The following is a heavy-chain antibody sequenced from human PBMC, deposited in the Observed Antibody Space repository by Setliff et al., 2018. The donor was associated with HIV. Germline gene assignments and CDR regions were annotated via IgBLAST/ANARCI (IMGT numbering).Heavy chain of an antibody. Sequence: RASVKVSCKASGYTFSEYAIHWVRQAPGQRLEWMGRIDTDNGYRRYSPKLQGRVTITKDTSANTAYMELRGLRSEDTAVYYCARWCAAAGCYPAIYHFDSWGQGTLVTSPQ. D-gene: IGHD2-2*01. V-gene: IGHV1-3*04. CDR2: IDTDNGYR. CDR1: GYTFSEYA. CDR3: ARWCAAAGCYPAIYHFDS. J-gene: IGHJ4*02.